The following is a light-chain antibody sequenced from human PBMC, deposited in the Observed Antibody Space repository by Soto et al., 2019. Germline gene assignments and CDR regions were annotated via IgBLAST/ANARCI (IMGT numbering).Light chain of an antibody. CDR2: LNN. Sequence: QSVLTQPPSVSGAPGQRVTISCTGSSSNIGAGYDVHWYQQIPGTAPKLLIYLNNNRPSGVPDRFSGSKSGTSASLAITGLQAEDEADYYCQSYESSLSAWVFGGGTKLTVL. CDR1: SSNIGAGYD. V-gene: IGLV1-40*01. J-gene: IGLJ3*02. CDR3: QSYESSLSAWV.